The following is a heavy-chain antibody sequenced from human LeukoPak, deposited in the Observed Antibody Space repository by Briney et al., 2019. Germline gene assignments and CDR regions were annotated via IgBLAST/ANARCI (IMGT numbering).Heavy chain of an antibody. V-gene: IGHV4-4*07. D-gene: IGHD5-18*01. J-gene: IGHJ2*01. CDR1: GGSISSYY. Sequence: SSETLSLTCTVSGGSISSYYWSWIRQPAGKGLEWIGRIYTSGSTNYNPSLKSRVTMSVDTSKNQFSLKLSSVTAADTAVYYCARLSYSYGSFDWYFDLWGRGTLVTVSS. CDR3: ARLSYSYGSFDWYFDL. CDR2: IYTSGST.